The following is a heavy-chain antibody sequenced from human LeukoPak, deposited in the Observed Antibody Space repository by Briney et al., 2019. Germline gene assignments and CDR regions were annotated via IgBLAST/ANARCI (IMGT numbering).Heavy chain of an antibody. CDR3: ARLYSVSYIY. J-gene: IGHJ4*02. V-gene: IGHV4-34*01. CDR2: INHSGST. CDR1: GGSFSGYY. Sequence: PSETLSLTCAVYGGSFSGYYWSWIRQPPGKGLEWIGEINHSGSTNYSPSLKSRVTISLDTSKNQFSLKLSSVTAADTAVYYCARLYSVSYIYWGQGTLVTVSS. D-gene: IGHD1-26*01.